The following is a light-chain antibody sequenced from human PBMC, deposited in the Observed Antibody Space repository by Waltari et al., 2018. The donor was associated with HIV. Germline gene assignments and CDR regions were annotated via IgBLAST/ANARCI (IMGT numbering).Light chain of an antibody. Sequence: SYVLTQPPSVSVAPGQTARITCGGNTIGSKSVHWYQQKLGQAPVLFVYDEPDRPPGLPQRFSGSKSGNTATLSGSSVEAGDEADYYCQVWDSSSDHPVFGGGTQLTVL. CDR1: TIGSKS. CDR2: DEP. J-gene: IGLJ3*02. V-gene: IGLV3-21*02. CDR3: QVWDSSSDHPV.